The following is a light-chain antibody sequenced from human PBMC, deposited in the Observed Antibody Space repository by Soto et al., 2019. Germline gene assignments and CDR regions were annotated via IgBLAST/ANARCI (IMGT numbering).Light chain of an antibody. V-gene: IGLV3-1*01. J-gene: IGLJ1*01. CDR1: ELGNKY. CDR2: QDT. Sequence: SYELTQPPSVSVSPGQTASITCSGHELGNKYICWYQQKPGQSPVLVIYQDTKRPSGIPERFSGSNSGNTATLTISGTQAMDEADYYCQAWDYSTAYYVFGTGTKVT. CDR3: QAWDYSTAYYV.